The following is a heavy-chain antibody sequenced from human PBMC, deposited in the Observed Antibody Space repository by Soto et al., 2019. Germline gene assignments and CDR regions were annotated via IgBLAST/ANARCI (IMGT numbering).Heavy chain of an antibody. Sequence: TSETLSLTCTFSGGSISSGDYYWSWIRQPPGKGLEWIGYIYYSGRTYYNPSLKSRVTISIDTSKNQFSLKLSSVTAADTAVYYCARAGLTGTTWGQGTLVTVSS. CDR1: GGSISSGDYY. D-gene: IGHD1-7*01. CDR2: IYYSGRT. V-gene: IGHV4-30-4*01. CDR3: ARAGLTGTT. J-gene: IGHJ4*02.